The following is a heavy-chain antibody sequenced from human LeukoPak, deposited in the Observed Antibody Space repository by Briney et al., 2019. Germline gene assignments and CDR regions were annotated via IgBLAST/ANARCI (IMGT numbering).Heavy chain of an antibody. CDR2: IRYDGNDK. Sequence: GGSLRLSCAASGFTFTDYGMHWVRQAPGKGLEWVAFIRYDGNDKYYADSVKGRFTISRDNPKNTLSLQMNSLKPDDTAMYYCAKEGTASKPSDLDYWGQGTLVTVSS. CDR1: GFTFTDYG. CDR3: AKEGTASKPSDLDY. V-gene: IGHV3-30*02. J-gene: IGHJ4*02. D-gene: IGHD1/OR15-1a*01.